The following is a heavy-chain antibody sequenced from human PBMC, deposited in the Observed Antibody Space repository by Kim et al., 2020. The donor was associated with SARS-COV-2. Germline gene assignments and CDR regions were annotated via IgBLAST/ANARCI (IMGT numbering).Heavy chain of an antibody. Sequence: SVKVSCKASGGTFSSYAISWVRQAPGQGLEWMVGIIPIFGTANYAQKFQGRVTITADESTSTAYMELSSLRSEDTAVYYCARDLPGLVPYGDHEAPGIDYWGQGTLVTVSS. V-gene: IGHV1-69*13. CDR2: IIPIFGTA. CDR3: ARDLPGLVPYGDHEAPGIDY. J-gene: IGHJ4*02. CDR1: GGTFSSYA. D-gene: IGHD4-17*01.